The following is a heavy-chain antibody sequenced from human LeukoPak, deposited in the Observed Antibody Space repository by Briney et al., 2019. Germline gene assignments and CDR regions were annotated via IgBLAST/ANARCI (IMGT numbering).Heavy chain of an antibody. CDR2: INPYSGAI. D-gene: IGHD2-2*01. V-gene: IGHV1-2*02. CDR3: ARDPKSQLLLDY. J-gene: IGHJ4*02. Sequence: ASVKVSCKASGYTFTDHYMHWVRQAPGQGLEWMGWINPYSGAINYAQKFQGRVTLTRDTSISTAYMELSRLTSGDTAVYYCARDPKSQLLLDYWGQGTLVTVSS. CDR1: GYTFTDHY.